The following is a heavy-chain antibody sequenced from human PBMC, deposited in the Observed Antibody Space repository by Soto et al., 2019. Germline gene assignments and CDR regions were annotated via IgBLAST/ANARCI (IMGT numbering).Heavy chain of an antibody. D-gene: IGHD6-19*01. CDR1: GFTLGTYG. V-gene: IGHV3-33*01. J-gene: IGHJ6*01. CDR2: VWYDGSNK. CDR3: ARPLEQWQLGFGMDV. Sequence: GGSLRLSCAASGFTLGTYGMHWVRQAPGKGLEWVAVVWYDGSNKYYADSVKGRFTVSRDNSKNTLYLQMNSLRAEDTAVYYCARPLEQWQLGFGMDVWGQGSPVTVSS.